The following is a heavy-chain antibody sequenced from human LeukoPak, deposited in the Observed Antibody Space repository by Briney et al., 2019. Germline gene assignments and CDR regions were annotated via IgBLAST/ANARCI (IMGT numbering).Heavy chain of an antibody. J-gene: IGHJ6*03. V-gene: IGHV3-21*01. CDR3: ARGAYGSGSHLAYYYYMDV. CDR1: GFTFSGDS. CDR2: ISSGSNYI. D-gene: IGHD3-10*01. Sequence: GGSLRLSCAASGFTFSGDSMNWISQAAGKGLGWVSSISSGSNYIYYADSVKGRFTISRDNAKNSLYLQVNSLRAEDTTVYYCARGAYGSGSHLAYYYYMDVWGKGTTVTVSS.